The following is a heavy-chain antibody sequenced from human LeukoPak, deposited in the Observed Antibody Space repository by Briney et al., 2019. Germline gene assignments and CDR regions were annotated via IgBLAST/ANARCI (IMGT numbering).Heavy chain of an antibody. D-gene: IGHD1-26*01. CDR3: AGGPGIGGATALDD. CDR1: GDTFTSYG. V-gene: IGHV1-18*01. Sequence: GASVKLSCKASGDTFTSYGISWVRHAPGQGLEWMGWISAYNGNTNYAQKLQGRVTMTTATSTSTAYMELRSLRSDDAAVYVCAGGPGIGGATALDDWGQGVMVSVSS. J-gene: IGHJ4*02. CDR2: ISAYNGNT.